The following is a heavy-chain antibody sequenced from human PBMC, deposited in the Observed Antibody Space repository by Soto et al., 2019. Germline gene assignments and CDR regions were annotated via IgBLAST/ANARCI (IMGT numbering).Heavy chain of an antibody. CDR1: GFTFSLYG. CDR2: ISYEGRNK. D-gene: IGHD2-21*01. CDR3: EKGRDSTLLRLQYFDK. V-gene: IGHV3-30*18. J-gene: IGHJ4*02. Sequence: QVQLVESGGDVVQPGGSLRLSCAVSGFTFSLYGMHWVRQAPGKGLEWVAFISYEGRNKYYADSVKGRFTISRDNSKNTLSLQMESLRPEDTAVYYFEKGRDSTLLRLQYFDKWGQGTQVTVS.